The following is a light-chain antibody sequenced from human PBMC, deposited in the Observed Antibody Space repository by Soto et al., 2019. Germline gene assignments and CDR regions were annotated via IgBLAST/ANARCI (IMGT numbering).Light chain of an antibody. CDR2: GVS. V-gene: IGKV3-20*01. J-gene: IGKJ2*01. Sequence: EIVLTQSPGTLSLSPGERSTLSFMSSESISSSYFAWYQQKPGQAPRLLVYGVSSRATDVPDRFSGSGSGTDFTLTISRLEPEDFAVYYCQQYVASPYTFGQGTKVDIK. CDR3: QQYVASPYT. CDR1: ESISSSY.